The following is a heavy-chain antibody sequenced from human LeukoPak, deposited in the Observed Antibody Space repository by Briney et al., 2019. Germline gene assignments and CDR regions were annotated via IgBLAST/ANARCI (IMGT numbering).Heavy chain of an antibody. V-gene: IGHV1-2*02. J-gene: IGHJ6*03. D-gene: IGHD6-13*01. CDR1: GYTFTGYY. Sequence: ASVKVSCKASGYTFTGYYMHWVRQAPGQGLEWMGWINPNSGGTNYAQKFQGRVTMTRDTSISTAYMELSRLRSDDTAVYYCARDDSSSWLRGYYYYMDVWGKGTTVTVSS. CDR2: INPNSGGT. CDR3: ARDDSSSWLRGYYYYMDV.